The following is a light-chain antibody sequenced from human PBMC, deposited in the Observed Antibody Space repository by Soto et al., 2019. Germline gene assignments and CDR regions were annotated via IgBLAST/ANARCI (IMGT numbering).Light chain of an antibody. CDR2: EVS. CDR3: IEGTHWPPA. CDR1: RGLVHSDGNTY. Sequence: DVVMTQSPLSLPVTLGQPASISCRSSRGLVHSDGNTYLNWFQQRPGQSPRRLIYEVSNRDSGVPDRFSGSGSGTDFTLRISRVAAEDVGVYYCIEGTHWPPAFGQGTKVEIK. V-gene: IGKV2-30*02. J-gene: IGKJ1*01.